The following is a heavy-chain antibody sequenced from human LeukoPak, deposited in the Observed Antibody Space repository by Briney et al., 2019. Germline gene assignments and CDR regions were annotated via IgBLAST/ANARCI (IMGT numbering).Heavy chain of an antibody. D-gene: IGHD1-14*01. J-gene: IGHJ6*02. Sequence: PGGSLRLSCAASGFTFSSYWMSWVRQAPEKGLEWVANIKQDGSEKYYVDSVKGRFTISRDNAKNSLYLQMNSLRAEDTAVYYCAGGRNYYYYGMDVWGQGTTVTVSS. CDR2: IKQDGSEK. CDR1: GFTFSSYW. CDR3: AGGRNYYYYGMDV. V-gene: IGHV3-7*01.